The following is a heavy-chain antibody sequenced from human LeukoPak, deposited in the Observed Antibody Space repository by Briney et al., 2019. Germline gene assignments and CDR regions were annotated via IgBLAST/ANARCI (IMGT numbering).Heavy chain of an antibody. Sequence: SVKVSCKASGGTFSSYAISWVRQAPGQGLEWMGGIIPIFGTANYAQKFQGRVTITADESTSTAYMELSSLRSEDTAVYYCARGGGGSFRFRVYYYFYMDVWGTGTTVTVSS. CDR3: ARGGGGSFRFRVYYYFYMDV. CDR1: GGTFSSYA. J-gene: IGHJ6*03. V-gene: IGHV1-69*13. CDR2: IIPIFGTA. D-gene: IGHD1-26*01.